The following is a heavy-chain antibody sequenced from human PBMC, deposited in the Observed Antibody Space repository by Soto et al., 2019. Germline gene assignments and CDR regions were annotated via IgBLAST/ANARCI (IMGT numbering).Heavy chain of an antibody. D-gene: IGHD3-16*02. V-gene: IGHV3-30-3*01. CDR1: GFTFSSYA. CDR3: ARSGVSVRGGYLNY. J-gene: IGHJ4*02. Sequence: QVQLVESGGGVVQPGRSLRLSCAASGFTFSSYAMHWVRQAPGKGLEWVAVISYDESNKYYADSVKGRFTISRDNSENRLFMRMSSLSAEDTAVYYCARSGVSVRGGYLNYWGQGTLVTVSS. CDR2: ISYDESNK.